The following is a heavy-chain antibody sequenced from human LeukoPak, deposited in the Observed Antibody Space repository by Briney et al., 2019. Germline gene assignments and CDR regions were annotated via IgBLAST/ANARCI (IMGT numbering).Heavy chain of an antibody. V-gene: IGHV3-30*02. CDR1: GFTFSNYG. D-gene: IGHD2-2*01. Sequence: RGSLRLSCAASGFTFSNYGVHWVRQAPGKGLEWVAFIGYDGFNKYYADSVKGRFTISRDNSKNTLSLQMNSLRAEDTAVYYCAKAFGSYCSSTSCYFDYWGQGALVTVSS. CDR3: AKAFGSYCSSTSCYFDY. CDR2: IGYDGFNK. J-gene: IGHJ4*02.